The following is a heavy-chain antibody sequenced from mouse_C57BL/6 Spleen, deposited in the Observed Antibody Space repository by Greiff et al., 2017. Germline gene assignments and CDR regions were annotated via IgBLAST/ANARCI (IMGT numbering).Heavy chain of an antibody. J-gene: IGHJ2*01. CDR2: ISYDGSN. D-gene: IGHD2-3*01. V-gene: IGHV3-6*01. CDR1: GYSITSGYY. CDR3: ARIYDGYYDY. Sequence: EVQRVESGPGLVKPSQSLSLTCSVTGYSITSGYYWNWIRQFPGNKLEWMGYISYDGSNNYNPSLKNRISITRDTSKNQFFLKLNSVTTEDTATYYCARIYDGYYDYWGQGTTLTVSS.